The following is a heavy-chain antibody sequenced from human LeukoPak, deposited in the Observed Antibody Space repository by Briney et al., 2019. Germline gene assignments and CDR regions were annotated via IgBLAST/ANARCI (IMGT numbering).Heavy chain of an antibody. CDR2: IYYSGST. Sequence: PSETLSLTCTVSGGSISSSSYYWSWIRQPPGKGLEWIGYIYYSGSTNYNPSLKSRVTIPVDTSKNQFSLKLSSVTAADTAVYYCARRIVDTAMVYFDYWGQGTLVTVSS. J-gene: IGHJ4*02. V-gene: IGHV4-61*01. CDR1: GGSISSSSYY. D-gene: IGHD5-18*01. CDR3: ARRIVDTAMVYFDY.